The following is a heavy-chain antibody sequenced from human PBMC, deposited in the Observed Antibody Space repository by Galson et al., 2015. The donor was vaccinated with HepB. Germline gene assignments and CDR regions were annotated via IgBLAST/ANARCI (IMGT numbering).Heavy chain of an antibody. J-gene: IGHJ5*02. D-gene: IGHD3-3*01. CDR3: ARKGGIDFWSGYYRNWFDP. CDR1: GYTFTSYD. V-gene: IGHV1-8*01. CDR2: MNPNSGNT. Sequence: SVKVSCKASGYTFTSYDINWVRQATGQGLEWMGWMNPNSGNTGYAQKFQGRVTMTRNTSISTAYMELSSLRSEDTAVYYCARKGGIDFWSGYYRNWFDPWGQGTLVTVSS.